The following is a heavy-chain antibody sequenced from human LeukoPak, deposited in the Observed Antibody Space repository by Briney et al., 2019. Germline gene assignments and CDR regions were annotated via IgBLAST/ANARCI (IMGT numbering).Heavy chain of an antibody. D-gene: IGHD3-22*01. Sequence: PSQTLSLTCAVSGGSISSGGYSWSWIRQPPGKGLEWIGYIYHSGSTYYNPSLKSRVTISVDRSKNQISLKLSSVTAADTAVYYCARDRKGSSGYYYFDYWGQGTLVTVSS. CDR2: IYHSGST. V-gene: IGHV4-30-2*01. J-gene: IGHJ4*02. CDR1: GGSISSGGYS. CDR3: ARDRKGSSGYYYFDY.